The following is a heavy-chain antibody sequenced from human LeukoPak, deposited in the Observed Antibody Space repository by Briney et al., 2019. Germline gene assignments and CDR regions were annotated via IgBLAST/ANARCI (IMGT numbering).Heavy chain of an antibody. CDR1: GLTFSNAW. CDR2: TSYDGSNK. Sequence: PGGYLRLSCAASGLTFSNAWMSWVRQAPGKGLEWVAVTSYDGSNKYYADSVKGRFTVSRDTSKNTLYLQMNSLRADDTALYYCARAYGNNGMDVWGQGTTVTVSS. CDR3: ARAYGNNGMDV. V-gene: IGHV3-30*14. D-gene: IGHD4-11*01. J-gene: IGHJ6*02.